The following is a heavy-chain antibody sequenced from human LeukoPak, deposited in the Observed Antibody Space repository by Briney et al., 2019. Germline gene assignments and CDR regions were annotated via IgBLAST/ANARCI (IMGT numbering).Heavy chain of an antibody. V-gene: IGHV1-2*02. J-gene: IGHJ5*02. CDR1: GYSFIGFH. Sequence: ASVKVSCKASGYSFIGFHMHWVRQAPGQGLEWMGWINPNSGGTNYAQKFQGRVTMTRDTSISTAYMELSRLRSDDTAVYYCARDWAIAARKNWFDPWGQGTLVTVSS. CDR2: INPNSGGT. D-gene: IGHD6-6*01. CDR3: ARDWAIAARKNWFDP.